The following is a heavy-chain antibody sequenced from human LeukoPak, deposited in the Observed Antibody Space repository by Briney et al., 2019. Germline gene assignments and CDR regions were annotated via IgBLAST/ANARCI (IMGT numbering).Heavy chain of an antibody. V-gene: IGHV1-69*04. D-gene: IGHD6-13*01. CDR1: GGTFSSYA. Sequence: SVKVSCKASGGTFSSYAISWVRQAPGQGLEWMGRIIPILGIANYAQKFQGRVTITADKSTSTAYVELSSLRSEDTAVYYCARDDSSSLLDYWGQGTLVTVSS. CDR3: ARDDSSSLLDY. J-gene: IGHJ4*02. CDR2: IIPILGIA.